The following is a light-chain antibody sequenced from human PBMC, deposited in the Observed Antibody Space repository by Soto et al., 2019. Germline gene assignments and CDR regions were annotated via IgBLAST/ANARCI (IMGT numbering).Light chain of an antibody. Sequence: QSVLTQPASVSGSPGRSITISCTGTSSDVGGYNYVSWYQQHPDTAPRLIIYDVRYRPSGVSNRFSGSKSGNTASLTISGLQAEDEADYYCSSFTTNRIYVFGPGTKVTVL. CDR1: SSDVGGYNY. V-gene: IGLV2-14*03. CDR2: DVR. J-gene: IGLJ1*01. CDR3: SSFTTNRIYV.